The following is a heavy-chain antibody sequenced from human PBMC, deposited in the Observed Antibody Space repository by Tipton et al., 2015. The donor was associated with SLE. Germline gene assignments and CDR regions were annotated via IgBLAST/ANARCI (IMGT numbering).Heavy chain of an antibody. CDR3: ARVGGGDFTNWFDP. CDR2: IYYSGST. D-gene: IGHD2-21*02. Sequence: TLSLTCTVSGGSFSSGGYSWSWIRQHPGKGLGCIGYIYYSGSTYYNPALKSRVTIAVDTSKNKFSLKLSSVTAADTAVYYCARVGGGDFTNWFDPSGQGTLVTVSS. CDR1: GGSFSSGGYS. J-gene: IGHJ5*02. V-gene: IGHV4-31*03.